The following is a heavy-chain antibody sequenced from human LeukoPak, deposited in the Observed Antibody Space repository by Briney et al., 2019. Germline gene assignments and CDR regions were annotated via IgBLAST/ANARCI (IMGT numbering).Heavy chain of an antibody. J-gene: IGHJ4*02. D-gene: IGHD5-18*01. CDR2: IYSGGST. CDR3: ASATLDTAMVNDY. CDR1: GFTVSSNY. V-gene: IGHV3-53*01. Sequence: GGSLRLSCAASGFTVSSNYMSWVRQAPGKGLEWVSVIYSGGSTYYADSVKGRFTISRDNSKNTLYLQMNSLRAEDTAVYYCASATLDTAMVNDYWGQGTLVTVSS.